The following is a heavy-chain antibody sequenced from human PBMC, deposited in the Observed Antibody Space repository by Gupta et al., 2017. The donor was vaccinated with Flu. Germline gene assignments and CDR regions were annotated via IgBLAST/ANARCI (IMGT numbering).Heavy chain of an antibody. J-gene: IGHJ4*02. CDR3: ARALNLAVAPDS. D-gene: IGHD6-19*01. CDR2: ISGSGGVT. V-gene: IGHV3-23*01. CDR1: GFTFSAYA. Sequence: EVQLLESGGRLVQPGGSLRLSWVASGFTFSAYAMTWVRQAPGKGLEWVSGISGSGGVTYYTNFVKGRFTISRDNSKDTLYLQMDSLRADDTAMFYCARALNLAVAPDSWGQGTLVTVSS.